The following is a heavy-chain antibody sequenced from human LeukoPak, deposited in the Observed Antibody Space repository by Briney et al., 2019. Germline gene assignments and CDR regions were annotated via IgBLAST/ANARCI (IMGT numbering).Heavy chain of an antibody. D-gene: IGHD5-18*01. CDR3: ARSLSGYSYGYSLDY. Sequence: GGSLRLSCAASGFTFSSYSMNWVRQAPGKGLEWISYISSSSSTIYYADSVKGRFTISRDNAKNSLYLQMNSLRAEDMAVYYCARSLSGYSYGYSLDYWGQGTLVTVSS. V-gene: IGHV3-48*01. CDR2: ISSSSSTI. J-gene: IGHJ4*02. CDR1: GFTFSSYS.